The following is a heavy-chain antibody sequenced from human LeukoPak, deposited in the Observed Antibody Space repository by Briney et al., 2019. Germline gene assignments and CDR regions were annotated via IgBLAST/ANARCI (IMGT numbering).Heavy chain of an antibody. Sequence: GGSLRLSCAASGFTFSSYAMSWVRQAPGKGLEWVSEISDSGSHIYYAGSVRGRFTISRDNFKSTLYLQMNSLGADDTAVYYCAKDRYGSGTYGSFDPWGQGTLVTVSS. CDR3: AKDRYGSGTYGSFDP. CDR1: GFTFSSYA. CDR2: ISDSGSHI. V-gene: IGHV3-23*01. J-gene: IGHJ5*02. D-gene: IGHD3-10*01.